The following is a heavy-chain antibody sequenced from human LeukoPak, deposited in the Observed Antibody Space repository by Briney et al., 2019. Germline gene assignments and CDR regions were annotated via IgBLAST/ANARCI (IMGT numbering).Heavy chain of an antibody. CDR2: ISSSGDYT. J-gene: IGHJ4*02. CDR3: VKRGRTSDYAYDY. D-gene: IGHD4-17*01. CDR1: GFTFSDYA. V-gene: IGHV3-64D*06. Sequence: GGSLRLSCSASGFTFSDYAMHWVRQAPGRGLQFVSAISSSGDYTSYSDSVKGRFTISRDNSKNTLHLQMSSLRPEDTAVYFCVKRGRTSDYAYDYWGQGSLVTASS.